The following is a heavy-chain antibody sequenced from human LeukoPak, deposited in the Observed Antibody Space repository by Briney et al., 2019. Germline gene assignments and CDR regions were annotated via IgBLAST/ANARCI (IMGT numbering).Heavy chain of an antibody. J-gene: IGHJ4*02. CDR2: IRYDGSNK. V-gene: IGHV3-30*02. CDR3: ASDLGYCSSTSCHFTFDY. Sequence: PGGSLRLSCAASGFTFSSYGMHWVRQAPGKGLEWVAFIRYDGSNKYYADSVKGRFTISRDNSKNTLYLQMNSLRAEDTAVYYCASDLGYCSSTSCHFTFDYWGQGTLVTVSS. CDR1: GFTFSSYG. D-gene: IGHD2-2*01.